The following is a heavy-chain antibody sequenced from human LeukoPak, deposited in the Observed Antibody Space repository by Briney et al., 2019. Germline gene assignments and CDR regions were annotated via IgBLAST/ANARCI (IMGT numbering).Heavy chain of an antibody. CDR3: ARRRWQHSYNAFDI. J-gene: IGHJ3*02. V-gene: IGHV4-59*01. CDR1: GGSINNDY. D-gene: IGHD5-24*01. CDR2: IYYRGTT. Sequence: PSETLSLTCTVSGGSINNDYWSWMRQPPGKGLEWIGYIYYRGTTDYNSSLKSRVTISVDTSRNQFSLKLNSVTATDTAVYYCARRRWQHSYNAFDIWGQGTMATVSS.